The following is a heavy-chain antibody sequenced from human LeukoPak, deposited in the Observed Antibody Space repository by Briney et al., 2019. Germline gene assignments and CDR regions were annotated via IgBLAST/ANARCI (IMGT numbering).Heavy chain of an antibody. CDR3: ASQEGATLNFDY. CDR2: IHPGDSAT. J-gene: IGHJ4*02. Sequence: GESLQISCEGSGYTFSSYWIGWVRQMPGKGLEWMGIIHPGDSATRYSPSFQGQVTISADKSISTAYLQWSSLEASDTAMYYCASQEGATLNFDYWGQGTLVTVSS. CDR1: GYTFSSYW. V-gene: IGHV5-51*01. D-gene: IGHD1-26*01.